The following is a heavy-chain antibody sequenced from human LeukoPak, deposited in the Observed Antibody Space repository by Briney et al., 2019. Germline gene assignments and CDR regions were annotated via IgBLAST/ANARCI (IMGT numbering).Heavy chain of an antibody. CDR3: VKGGFGWFGEPPSH. V-gene: IGHV3-64*01. CDR2: ITNNGGGT. J-gene: IGHJ4*02. Sequence: QPGGSLRLSCAASGFTFSDYAMHWVRQAPGRGLTFVSSITNNGGGTYYANSVRGRFIVSRDNSKNTLYLQLDSLGVDDMAVYFCVKGGFGWFGEPPSHWGQGILVTVSS. D-gene: IGHD3-10*01. CDR1: GFTFSDYA.